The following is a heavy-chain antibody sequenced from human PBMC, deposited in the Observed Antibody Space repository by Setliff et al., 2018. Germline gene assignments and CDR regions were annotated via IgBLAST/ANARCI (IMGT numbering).Heavy chain of an antibody. CDR3: AREKFYYDGSGYYFDY. Sequence: SVKVSCKAPGGTFSKYAIAWVRQAPGQGLEWMGGIIPMFGTTNYAQNFQGRVTITADESTTTAYMELSSLRSDDTAVYCCAREKFYYDGSGYYFDYWGQGTLVTVSS. J-gene: IGHJ4*02. V-gene: IGHV1-69*13. CDR2: IIPMFGTT. D-gene: IGHD3-22*01. CDR1: GGTFSKYA.